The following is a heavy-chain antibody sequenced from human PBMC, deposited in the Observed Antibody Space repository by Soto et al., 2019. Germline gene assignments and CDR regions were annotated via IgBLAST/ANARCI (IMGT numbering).Heavy chain of an antibody. J-gene: IGHJ5*02. CDR2: INHSGST. CDR1: GGSFSGYY. V-gene: IGHV4-34*01. CDR3: ARGRSSGWYGARGGWFDP. Sequence: XGTLSLTCAVYGGSFSGYYWSWIRQPPGKGLEWIGEINHSGSTNYNPSLKSRVTISVDTSKNQFSLKLSSVTAADTAVYYCARGRSSGWYGARGGWFDPWGQGTLVTVSS. D-gene: IGHD6-19*01.